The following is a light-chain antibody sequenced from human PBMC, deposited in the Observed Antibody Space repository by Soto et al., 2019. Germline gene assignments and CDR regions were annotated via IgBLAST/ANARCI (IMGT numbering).Light chain of an antibody. CDR3: QQRKT. V-gene: IGKV3-11*01. CDR1: QSVSSS. Sequence: EPVLTQSPATLSLSPGERATLSCRASQSVSSSLAWYQQKPGQAPRLLISDASNRATGVPARFSGSGSGTDFTLPISSLEPVDFAVYYCQQRKTFGGGTKVDIK. J-gene: IGKJ4*01. CDR2: DAS.